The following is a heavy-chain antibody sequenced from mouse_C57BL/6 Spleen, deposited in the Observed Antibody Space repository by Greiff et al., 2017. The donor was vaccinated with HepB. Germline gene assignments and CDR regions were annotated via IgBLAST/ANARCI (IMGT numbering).Heavy chain of an antibody. CDR1: GYTFTSYG. J-gene: IGHJ4*01. CDR2: IYPRSGNT. V-gene: IGHV1-81*01. Sequence: VQRVESGAELARPGASVKLSCKASGYTFTSYGISWVKQRTGQGLEWIGEIYPRSGNTYYNEKFKGKATLTADKSSSTAYMELRSLTSEDSAVYFCARMSLGYSNLMDYWGQGTSVTVSS. D-gene: IGHD2-5*01. CDR3: ARMSLGYSNLMDY.